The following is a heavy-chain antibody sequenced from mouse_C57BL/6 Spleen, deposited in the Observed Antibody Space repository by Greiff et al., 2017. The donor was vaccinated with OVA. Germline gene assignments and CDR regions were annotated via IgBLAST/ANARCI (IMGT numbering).Heavy chain of an antibody. CDR3: ARPYDGSSHWYCDV. J-gene: IGHJ1*03. CDR2: IYPGSGST. V-gene: IGHV1-55*01. D-gene: IGHD1-1*01. CDR1: GYTFTSYW. Sequence: QVQLQQPGAELVKPGASVKMSCKASGYTFTSYWITWVKQRPGQGLEWIGDIYPGSGSTNYNEKFKSKATLTVDTSSSTAYMQLSSLTSEVSAVYYGARPYDGSSHWYCDVWGTGTTVTVSS.